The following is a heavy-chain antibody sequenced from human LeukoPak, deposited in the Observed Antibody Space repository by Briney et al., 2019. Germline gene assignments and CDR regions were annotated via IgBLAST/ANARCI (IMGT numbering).Heavy chain of an antibody. CDR2: FDPEDGET. D-gene: IGHD3-22*01. J-gene: IGHJ4*02. CDR3: ATGLRDSSGYYSDY. Sequence: ASVKVSCKVSGYTLTELSMHWVRQAPGKGLEWMGGFDPEDGETIYAQKFQGRVTMTEDTSTDTAYMELSSLRSEDTAVYYCATGLRDSSGYYSDYWGQGTLVTVSS. V-gene: IGHV1-24*01. CDR1: GYTLTELS.